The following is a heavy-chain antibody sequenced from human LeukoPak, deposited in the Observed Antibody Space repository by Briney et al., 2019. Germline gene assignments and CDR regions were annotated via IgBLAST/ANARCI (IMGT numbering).Heavy chain of an antibody. V-gene: IGHV4-31*03. CDR3: AGGDGYNPAFDY. Sequence: SETLSLTCTVSGGSISSGGYYWSWIRQHPGKGLEWIGYIYYSGSTYYNPSLKSRVTISVDTSKNQFSLKLSSVTAADTAVYYCAGGDGYNPAFDYWGQGPLVPVSS. J-gene: IGHJ4*02. D-gene: IGHD5-24*01. CDR2: IYYSGST. CDR1: GGSISSGGYY.